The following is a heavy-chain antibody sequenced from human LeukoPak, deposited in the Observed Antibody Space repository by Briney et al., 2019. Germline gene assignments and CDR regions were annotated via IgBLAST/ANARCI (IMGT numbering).Heavy chain of an antibody. V-gene: IGHV1-2*02. CDR2: INPNSGGT. CDR1: GYTFTCYY. J-gene: IGHJ4*02. CDR3: ARAVRFLEWTTYGDY. Sequence: GASVKVSCKASGYTFTCYYMHWVRQAPGQGLEWMGWINPNSGGTNYAQKFQGRVTMSRDTSVSTAYMELSRLRSDDTAVYYCARAVRFLEWTTYGDYWGQGTPVTVSS. D-gene: IGHD3-3*01.